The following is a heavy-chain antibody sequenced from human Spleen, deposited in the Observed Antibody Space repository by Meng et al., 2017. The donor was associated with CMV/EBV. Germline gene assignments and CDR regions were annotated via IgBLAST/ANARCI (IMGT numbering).Heavy chain of an antibody. Sequence: SETLSLTCTVSGGSISSSSYYWGWIRQPPGKGLEWIGSIYYSGSTYYNPSLKSRVTISVDTSKNQFSLKLSSVTAADTAVYYCARDLKAVAGLDYWGQGTLVTVSS. CDR1: GGSISSSSYY. CDR3: ARDLKAVAGLDY. CDR2: IYYSGST. V-gene: IGHV4-39*07. D-gene: IGHD6-19*01. J-gene: IGHJ4*02.